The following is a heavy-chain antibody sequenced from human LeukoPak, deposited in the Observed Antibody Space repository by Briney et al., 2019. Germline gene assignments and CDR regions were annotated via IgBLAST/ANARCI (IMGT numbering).Heavy chain of an antibody. CDR2: IIPIFGTA. J-gene: IGHJ4*02. V-gene: IGHV1-69*13. CDR1: GGTFSSYA. Sequence: ASVKVSCKASGGTFSSYAISWVRQAPGQGLEWMGGIIPIFGTANYAQKFQGRVTITADESTSTAYMELSSLRSEDTAVYYCARDSLGRDSWSATHDYWGQGTLVTVSS. CDR3: ARDSLGRDSWSATHDY. D-gene: IGHD6-13*01.